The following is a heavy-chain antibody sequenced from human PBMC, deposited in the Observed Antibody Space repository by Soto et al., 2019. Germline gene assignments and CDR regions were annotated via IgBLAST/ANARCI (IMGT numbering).Heavy chain of an antibody. J-gene: IGHJ2*01. CDR1: GDSVSSHY. CDR2: MHYTGFS. D-gene: IGHD2-2*01. V-gene: IGHV4-59*02. CDR3: ARGSKHRYCSSTSCYGGWWYFDL. Sequence: PSETLSLTCSFSGDSVSSHYLTWIRRYPEKGLEWIGYMHYTGFSHYNPSIKSRVPISVDTSKNQFSLKLSSVTAADTAVYYCARGSKHRYCSSTSCYGGWWYFDLWGRGTLVTVSS.